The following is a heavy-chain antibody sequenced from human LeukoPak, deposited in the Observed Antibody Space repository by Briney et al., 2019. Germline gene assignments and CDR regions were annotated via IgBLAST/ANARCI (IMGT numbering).Heavy chain of an antibody. D-gene: IGHD3-22*01. CDR2: MNPNSGNT. CDR1: GYTFTSYD. J-gene: IGHJ4*02. CDR3: AREVYYDSSGYYN. V-gene: IGHV1-8*01. Sequence: ASVKVSCKASGYTFTSYDINWVRQATGQGLEWTGWMNPNSGNTGYAQKFQGRVTMTRNASISTAYMELSSLRSGDTAVFYCAREVYYDSSGYYNWGQGTLVTVSS.